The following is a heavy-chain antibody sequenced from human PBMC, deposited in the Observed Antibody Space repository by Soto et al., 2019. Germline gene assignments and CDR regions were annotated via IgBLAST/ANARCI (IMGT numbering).Heavy chain of an antibody. CDR3: AKDDGSTWSMFYFYYGVDV. CDR2: ISYDGSSK. V-gene: IGHV3-30*18. J-gene: IGHJ6*02. CDR1: GFTFSNYG. D-gene: IGHD6-13*01. Sequence: QVQLVESGGGVVQPGRSLRLSCAASGFTFSNYGIHWVRQAPGKGLEWVAVISYDGSSKDYADSVKGRFTISRDNSKNTLYLQMNSLRIEDTAVYYCAKDDGSTWSMFYFYYGVDVWGQGTTVTVSS.